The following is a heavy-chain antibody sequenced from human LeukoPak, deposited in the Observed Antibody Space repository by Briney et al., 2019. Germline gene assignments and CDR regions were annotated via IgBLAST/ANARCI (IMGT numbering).Heavy chain of an antibody. J-gene: IGHJ4*02. CDR2: IKQDGREK. CDR1: GFIFNNYW. Sequence: PGGSLRLSCAASGFIFNNYWLTWVRQSPGKGLEWLASIKQDGREKKYMDSVEGRFTISRHSDKNSLYLQMNTVRAEDTAVYYCARFSSLEELSLFRYWVQGTLVTVSS. CDR3: ARFSSLEELSLFRY. D-gene: IGHD3-16*02. V-gene: IGHV3-7*01.